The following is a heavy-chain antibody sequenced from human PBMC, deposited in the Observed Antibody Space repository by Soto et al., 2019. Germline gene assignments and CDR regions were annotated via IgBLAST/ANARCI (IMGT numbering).Heavy chain of an antibody. CDR2: IYYSGGT. Sequence: QVQLQESGPGLVKPSETLSLTCTVSGGSISSYYWSWIRQPPGKGLEWIGYIYYSGGTNYNPSLKSRVTISVDTAKNQCALKLSSVTAADTAVYYCARDLRYYYDSSGYWGYYYYYGMDVWGQGTTVTVSS. D-gene: IGHD3-22*01. CDR1: GGSISSYY. J-gene: IGHJ6*02. CDR3: ARDLRYYYDSSGYWGYYYYYGMDV. V-gene: IGHV4-59*01.